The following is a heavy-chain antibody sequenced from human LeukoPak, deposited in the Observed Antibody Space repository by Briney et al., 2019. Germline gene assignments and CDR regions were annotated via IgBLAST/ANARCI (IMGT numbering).Heavy chain of an antibody. Sequence: GGSLRLSCSASGFTFSSYAMHWVRQAPGKGLEYVSAISSNGGSTYYADSVRGRFTISRDNSKNTLYLQMSSLRAEDTAVYYCVKDSADNWFDPWGQGTLVTVSP. CDR3: VKDSADNWFDP. J-gene: IGHJ5*02. CDR1: GFTFSSYA. V-gene: IGHV3-64D*09. CDR2: ISSNGGST.